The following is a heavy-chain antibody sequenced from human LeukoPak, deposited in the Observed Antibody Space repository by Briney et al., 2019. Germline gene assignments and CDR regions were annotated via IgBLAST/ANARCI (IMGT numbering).Heavy chain of an antibody. CDR2: INSDGRST. D-gene: IGHD1-7*01. CDR3: ARATGSTHDY. Sequence: GGSLRLSCAASGFTLRSYWMHWVRQAPGKGLVWVSRINSDGRSTSYADSVKGRFTISRVNAKNTLYLQMNSLRAEDTAVYYCARATGSTHDYWGQGTLVTVSS. J-gene: IGHJ4*02. CDR1: GFTLRSYW. V-gene: IGHV3-74*01.